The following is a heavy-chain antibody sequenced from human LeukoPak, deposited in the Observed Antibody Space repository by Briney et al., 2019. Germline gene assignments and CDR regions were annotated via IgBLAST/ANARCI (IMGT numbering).Heavy chain of an antibody. Sequence: GASVRVSCKASGYRFIGYHMHWVRQAPGQGLEWMGWIDPNSGGTNYAQKFQGRVTMTRDTSITTVYMELSRLRSDDTAVYYCSRASIAVAAVAGYWGQGTLVTVSS. CDR1: GYRFIGYH. CDR3: SRASIAVAAVAGY. CDR2: IDPNSGGT. J-gene: IGHJ1*01. V-gene: IGHV1-2*02. D-gene: IGHD6-19*01.